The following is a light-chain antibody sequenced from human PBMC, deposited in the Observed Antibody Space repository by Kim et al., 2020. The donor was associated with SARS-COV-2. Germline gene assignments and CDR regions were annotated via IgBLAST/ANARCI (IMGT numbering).Light chain of an antibody. J-gene: IGLJ3*02. CDR2: GKN. Sequence: GALAQPVRITSQADSLRSHYAGWYSKKPEPAPVLFIYGKNNRPSGIPARFSGSTSGNTASLTITGAQAEDEADYYCNCRDSNHWVFGGGTQLTVL. V-gene: IGLV3-19*01. CDR1: SLRSHY. CDR3: NCRDSNHWV.